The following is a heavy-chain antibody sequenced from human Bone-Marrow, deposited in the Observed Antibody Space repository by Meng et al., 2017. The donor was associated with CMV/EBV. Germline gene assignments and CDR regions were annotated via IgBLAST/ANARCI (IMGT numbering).Heavy chain of an antibody. CDR1: GFTFSGYE. D-gene: IGHD3-3*01. V-gene: IGHV3-48*03. CDR2: ISSSGSTI. Sequence: GESLKISCAASGFTFSGYEMNWVRQAPGKGLEWVSYISSSGSTIYYADSVKGRFTISRDNAKNSLYLQMISLRAEDTAVYYCAALGGFLGDYWGQGTLVTVSS. CDR3: AALGGFLGDY. J-gene: IGHJ4*02.